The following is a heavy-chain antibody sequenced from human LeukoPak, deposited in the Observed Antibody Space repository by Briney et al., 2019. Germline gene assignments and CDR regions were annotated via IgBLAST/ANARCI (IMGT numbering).Heavy chain of an antibody. CDR3: ASNGDFFDY. V-gene: IGHV3-7*05. D-gene: IGHD4-17*01. CDR2: IKQDGSEK. CDR1: GLTFRSYW. Sequence: VGSLRLSCVASGLTFRSYWMSWVRQAPGKGLEWVANIKQDGSEKYYVDSVKGRFTISRDNAKNSLYLQMNSLSAEDTAVYYCASNGDFFDYWGQGTLVTVSS. J-gene: IGHJ4*02.